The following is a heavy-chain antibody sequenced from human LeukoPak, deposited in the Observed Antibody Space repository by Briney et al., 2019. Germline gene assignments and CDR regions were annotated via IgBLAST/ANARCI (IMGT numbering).Heavy chain of an antibody. J-gene: IGHJ5*02. CDR1: GYTFTSYG. D-gene: IGHD3-9*01. CDR2: ISAYNGNT. CDR3: ARDRYKSWFDP. V-gene: IGHV1-18*01. Sequence: ASVKVSCKASGYTFTSYGISWVRQAPGQGLEWMGWISAYNGNTNYAQKPQGRVTMTTDTSTSTAYVELRSLRSDDTAVYYCARDRYKSWFDPWGQGTLVTVSS.